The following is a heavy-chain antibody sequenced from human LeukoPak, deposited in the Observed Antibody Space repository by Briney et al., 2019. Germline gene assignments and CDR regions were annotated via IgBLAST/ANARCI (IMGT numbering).Heavy chain of an antibody. CDR2: INPSGGST. D-gene: IGHD3-10*01. Sequence: GASVKVSCKASGGTFSSYAISWVRQAPGQGLEWMGIINPSGGSTSYAQKFQGRVTMTRDTSTSTVYMELSSLRSEDTAVYYCARSFYGSGSYGGYWGQGTLVTVSS. V-gene: IGHV1-46*01. CDR1: GGTFSSYA. CDR3: ARSFYGSGSYGGY. J-gene: IGHJ4*02.